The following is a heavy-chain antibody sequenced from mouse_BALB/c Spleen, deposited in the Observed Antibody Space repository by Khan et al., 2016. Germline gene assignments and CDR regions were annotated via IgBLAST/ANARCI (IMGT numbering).Heavy chain of an antibody. J-gene: IGHJ4*01. V-gene: IGHV14-3*02. CDR2: IDPANGNP. CDR1: GFNIKDTY. CDR3: ARMDY. Sequence: VQLKQSGAELVKPGASVKLSCTALGFNIKDTYMHWVKLRPEQGLEWIGRIDPANGNPQYDPKFQGTATITANTSSNTAYLQLSSRTCEETAVYYCARMDYWGQGTSVTVS.